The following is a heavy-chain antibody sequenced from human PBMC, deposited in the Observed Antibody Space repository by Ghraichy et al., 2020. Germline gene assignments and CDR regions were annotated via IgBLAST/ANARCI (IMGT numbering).Heavy chain of an antibody. Sequence: GGSLRLSCAASGFTFSSYAMSWVRQAPGKGLECVSALSGSGGSTYYPDSVKGRFTISRDNSKNTLYLHMNSLRAEDTAVYYCTKDRGRMAPICFDYWRQGTPVTV. D-gene: IGHD3-10*01. V-gene: IGHV3-23*01. CDR1: GFTFSSYA. CDR2: LSGSGGST. J-gene: IGHJ4*02. CDR3: TKDRGRMAPICFDY.